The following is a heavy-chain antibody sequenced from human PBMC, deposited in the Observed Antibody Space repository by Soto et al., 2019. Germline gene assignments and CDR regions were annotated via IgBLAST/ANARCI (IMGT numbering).Heavy chain of an antibody. CDR1: GFSVSSTY. CDR3: ARAGGYYDSSGYYGSTVYFDY. J-gene: IGHJ4*02. D-gene: IGHD3-22*01. Sequence: GGSQRVSCAACGFSVSSTYMGGVGQAPVKGLEWVSVIYSGGSTYYADSVKGRFTISRDNSKNTLYLQMNSLRAEDTAVYYCARAGGYYDSSGYYGSTVYFDYWGQGTLVTVSS. CDR2: IYSGGST. V-gene: IGHV3-53*01.